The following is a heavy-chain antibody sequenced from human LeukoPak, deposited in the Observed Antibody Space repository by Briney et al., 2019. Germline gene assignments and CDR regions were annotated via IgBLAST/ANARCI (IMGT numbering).Heavy chain of an antibody. CDR2: IKQDGSEK. CDR1: GFTFSSYW. CDR3: VRDGGVSGYDLLDY. Sequence: PGGSLRLSCAASGFTFSSYWMSWVRQAPGKGLEWVANIKQDGSEKYYVDSVRGRFTIPRDNAKNSLYLQMNSLRAEDTAVYYCVRDGGVSGYDLLDYWGQGTLVTVSS. V-gene: IGHV3-7*01. D-gene: IGHD5-12*01. J-gene: IGHJ4*02.